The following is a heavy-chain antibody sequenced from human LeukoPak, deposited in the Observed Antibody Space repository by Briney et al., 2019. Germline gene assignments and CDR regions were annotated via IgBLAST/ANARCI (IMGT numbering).Heavy chain of an antibody. CDR3: ARGDYDFWSGSPPMDV. V-gene: IGHV1-8*03. J-gene: IGHJ6*04. Sequence: ASVKVSCKASGYTFTSYDINWVRQAPGQGLEWMGWMNPTSGNTGYAQKFQGRVTITRNTSISTAYMELSSLRSEDTAVYYRARGDYDFWSGSPPMDVWGKGTPVTVSS. CDR1: GYTFTSYD. D-gene: IGHD3-3*01. CDR2: MNPTSGNT.